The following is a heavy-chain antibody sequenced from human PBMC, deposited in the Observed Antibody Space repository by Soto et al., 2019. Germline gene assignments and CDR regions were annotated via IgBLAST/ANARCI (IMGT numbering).Heavy chain of an antibody. Sequence: EVQLVASGGGLVQPGGSLRLSCAASGFTFSGYWMSWVRQAPGKGLEWVATIKYDASDKYYGDFVRGRFTISRDNAKNSLYLQMTSLRAEDTAVYYCASYVHVGGQGTLVTVSS. CDR1: GFTFSGYW. V-gene: IGHV3-7*01. D-gene: IGHD3-10*02. CDR2: IKYDASDK. J-gene: IGHJ4*02. CDR3: ASYVHV.